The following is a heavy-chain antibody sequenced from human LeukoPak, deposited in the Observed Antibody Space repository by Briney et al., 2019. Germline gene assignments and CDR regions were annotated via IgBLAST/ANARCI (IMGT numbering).Heavy chain of an antibody. CDR2: MNPNSGNT. Sequence: ASVKVSCKASGYTFTSYDINWVRQATGQGLEWMGWMNPNSGNTGYAQKFQGRVTMTRDTSISTAYMELNSLTSEDTAVYYCARSPVGVRKKHDFWGQGTLVAVSS. CDR3: ARSPVGVRKKHDF. D-gene: IGHD3-10*01. CDR1: GYTFTSYD. V-gene: IGHV1-8*01. J-gene: IGHJ4*02.